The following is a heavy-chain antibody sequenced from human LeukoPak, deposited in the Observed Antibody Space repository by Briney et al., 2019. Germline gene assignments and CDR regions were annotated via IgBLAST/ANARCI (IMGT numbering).Heavy chain of an antibody. CDR2: IVVGSGNT. D-gene: IGHD5-18*01. CDR3: AAPSRIQLDY. Sequence: SVKVSCKASGFTFTSSAVQWVRQARGRRLEWIGWIVVGSGNTNYAQMFQGRVTITRDMSTSTAYMELSSLRSEDTAVYYCAAPSRIQLDYWGQGTLVTVSS. J-gene: IGHJ4*02. V-gene: IGHV1-58*01. CDR1: GFTFTSSA.